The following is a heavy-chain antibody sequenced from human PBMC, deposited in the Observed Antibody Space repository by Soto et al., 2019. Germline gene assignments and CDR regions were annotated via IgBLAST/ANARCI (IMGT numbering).Heavy chain of an antibody. CDR3: ARLMPVYSYSWTAFTHARYFYYGMDV. CDR2: IYPGDSDT. Sequence: GESLKISCKDSGYSFTSYWIGWVRQMPGKGLEWMGIIYPGDSDTRYSPSFQGQVTISADKSISTAYLQWSSLKASDTAMYYCARLMPVYSYSWTAFTHARYFYYGMDVWGKGTTVTVSS. V-gene: IGHV5-51*01. D-gene: IGHD6-13*01. CDR1: GYSFTSYW. J-gene: IGHJ6*04.